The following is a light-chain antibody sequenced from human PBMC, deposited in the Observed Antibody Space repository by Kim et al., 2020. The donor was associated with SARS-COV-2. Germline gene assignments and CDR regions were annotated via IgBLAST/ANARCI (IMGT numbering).Light chain of an antibody. V-gene: IGLV2-14*03. CDR3: SSYTRSSSFG. J-gene: IGLJ3*02. CDR1: SSDIGTYNF. Sequence: GKSITISCTGTSSDIGTYNFVSWYQQHPGKAPKLMIYDVSKRPSGISSRFSGSKSGNTASLTISGLQAEDEADYYCSSYTRSSSFGFGGGTQLTVL. CDR2: DVS.